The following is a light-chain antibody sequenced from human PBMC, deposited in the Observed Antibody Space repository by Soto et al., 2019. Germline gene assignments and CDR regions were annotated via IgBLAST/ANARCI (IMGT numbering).Light chain of an antibody. V-gene: IGKV1-39*01. CDR2: AAS. CDR1: QSITHY. J-gene: IGKJ4*01. Sequence: DIQMTQSPSSLYASVGDRVTITCRASQSITHYLNWYQQKPGTAPKLLIYAASSLESGVHSRFSGSGSGTDFTLTISSLQPEDFATYFCQQTYSTPPLSFGGGTKVEIK. CDR3: QQTYSTPPLS.